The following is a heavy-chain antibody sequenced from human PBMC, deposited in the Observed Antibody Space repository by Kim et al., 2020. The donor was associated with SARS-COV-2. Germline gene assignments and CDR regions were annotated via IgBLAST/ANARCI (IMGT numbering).Heavy chain of an antibody. CDR3: ARDLRGGYYFDS. V-gene: IGHV3-23*01. J-gene: IGHJ4*02. D-gene: IGHD3-16*01. Sequence: YDADSVRGRFTISRDNSNNTLYLHRNGLRAEDTAVYYCARDLRGGYYFDSWGQGTLVTVSS.